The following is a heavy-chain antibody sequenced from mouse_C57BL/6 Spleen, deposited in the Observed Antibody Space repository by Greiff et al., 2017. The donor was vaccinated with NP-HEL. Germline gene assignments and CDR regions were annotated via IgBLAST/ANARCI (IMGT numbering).Heavy chain of an antibody. V-gene: IGHV1-72*01. CDR2: IDPNSGGT. Sequence: QVHVKQPGAELVKPGASVKLSCKASGYTFTSYWMHWVKQRPGRGLEWIGRIDPNSGGTKYNEKFKSKATLTVDKPSSTAYMQLSSLTSEDSAVYYCARGPYGGSSWSYAMDYWGQGTSVTVSS. J-gene: IGHJ4*01. D-gene: IGHD1-1*01. CDR3: ARGPYGGSSWSYAMDY. CDR1: GYTFTSYW.